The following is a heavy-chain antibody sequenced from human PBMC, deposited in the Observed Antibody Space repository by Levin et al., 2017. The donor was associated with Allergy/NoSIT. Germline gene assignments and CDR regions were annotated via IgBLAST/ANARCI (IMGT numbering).Heavy chain of an antibody. D-gene: IGHD4-17*01. J-gene: IGHJ4*02. CDR3: AREDYGDYVFDS. CDR2: IYYRGNA. Sequence: TLSLTCTVTGDSISSGGYYWSWIRQLPGKGLEWIGYIYYRGNANYNPSLRGRVTISVDTSETRFFLRMTSVTAADTAVYYCAREDYGDYVFDSWGQGTLVTVSS. V-gene: IGHV4-31*03. CDR1: GDSISSGGYY.